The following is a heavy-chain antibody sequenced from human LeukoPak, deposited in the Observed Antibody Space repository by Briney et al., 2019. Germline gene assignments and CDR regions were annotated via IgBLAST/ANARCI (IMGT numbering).Heavy chain of an antibody. J-gene: IGHJ4*02. CDR1: GGSISSSSYY. D-gene: IGHD3-10*01. CDR3: ARQARGRGVPTLFDY. V-gene: IGHV4-61*02. CDR2: IYTSGST. Sequence: SETLSLTCTVSGGSISSSSYYWSWIRQPAGKGLEWIGRIYTSGSTNYNPSLKSRVTMSVDTSKNQFSLKLSSVTAADTAVYYCARQARGRGVPTLFDYWGQGTLVTVSS.